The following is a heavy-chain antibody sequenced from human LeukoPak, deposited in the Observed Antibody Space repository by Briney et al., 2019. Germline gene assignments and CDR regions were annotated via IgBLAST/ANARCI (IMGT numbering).Heavy chain of an antibody. J-gene: IGHJ3*02. CDR3: ARDKYADDAFDI. D-gene: IGHD2-2*01. CDR2: IYSGGST. V-gene: IGHV3-66*02. Sequence: PGGSLRLSXAASGFTVSSNYMSWVRQPPGKGLEWVSVIYSGGSTYYADSVKGRFTISRDNSKNTLYLQMNSLRAEDTAVYYCARDKYADDAFDIWGQGTMVTVSS. CDR1: GFTVSSNY.